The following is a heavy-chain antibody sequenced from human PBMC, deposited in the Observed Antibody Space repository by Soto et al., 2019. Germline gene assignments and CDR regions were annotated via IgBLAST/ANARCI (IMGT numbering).Heavy chain of an antibody. CDR1: GYTFTSYA. V-gene: IGHV1-3*01. J-gene: IGHJ4*02. Sequence: GASVKVSCKASGYTFTSYAMHWVRQAPGKRLEXMGXXNXXNXXXXXSXXLQGRVTITRDTSASTAYMELSSLRSEDTAVYYCARDPINSGWPIDYWGQGTLVTVSS. CDR2: XNXXNXXX. CDR3: ARDPINSGWPIDY. D-gene: IGHD6-19*01.